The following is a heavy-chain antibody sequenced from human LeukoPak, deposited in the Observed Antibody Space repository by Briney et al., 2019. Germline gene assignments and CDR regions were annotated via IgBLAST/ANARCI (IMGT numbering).Heavy chain of an antibody. Sequence: GGSLRLSCAASGFTFSSYWMTWVRQAPGKGLEWVSSISSSSSYIYYADSVKGRFTISRDNAKNSLYLQMNSLRAEDTAVYYCARDPGSKSSPEDYYFDYWGQGTLVTVSS. J-gene: IGHJ4*02. CDR2: ISSSSSYI. D-gene: IGHD1-14*01. CDR1: GFTFSSYW. CDR3: ARDPGSKSSPEDYYFDY. V-gene: IGHV3-21*01.